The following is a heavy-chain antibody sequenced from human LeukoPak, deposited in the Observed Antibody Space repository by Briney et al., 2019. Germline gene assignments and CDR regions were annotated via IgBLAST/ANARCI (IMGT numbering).Heavy chain of an antibody. CDR1: GYTFTGYY. Sequence: GASVKVSCKASGYTFTGYYMHRVRQAPGQGLEWMGWINPNSGGTNYAQKFQGRVTMTRDTSISTAYMELSRLRSDDTAVYYCAREYSSGWYYAFDIWGQGTMVTVSS. J-gene: IGHJ3*02. D-gene: IGHD6-19*01. CDR3: AREYSSGWYYAFDI. CDR2: INPNSGGT. V-gene: IGHV1-2*02.